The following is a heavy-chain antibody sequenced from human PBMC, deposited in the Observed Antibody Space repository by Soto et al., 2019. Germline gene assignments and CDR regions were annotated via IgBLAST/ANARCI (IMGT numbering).Heavy chain of an antibody. D-gene: IGHD1-26*01. CDR2: IIPIFGTA. CDR3: ASSSGNNYGVGKNYNFDC. CDR1: GGTFSTYS. Sequence: QVQLVQSGAEVKKPGSSVKVSCKTSGGTFSTYSIVWVRQGHGEGLEWMGGIIPIFGTANYAQKFQDRVTTTADKSTNTAIMELSSLKSEDTAMYYCASSSGNNYGVGKNYNFDCWGQGTLVTVSS. J-gene: IGHJ4*02. V-gene: IGHV1-69*06.